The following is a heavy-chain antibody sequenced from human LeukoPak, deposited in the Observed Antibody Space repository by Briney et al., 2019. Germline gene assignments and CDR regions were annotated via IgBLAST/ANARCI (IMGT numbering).Heavy chain of an antibody. Sequence: PGGSLRLSCAASGFTFSSYEMNWVRQAPGKGLEWVSYISGSGSTIYYADSVKGRFTISRDNAKNSLYLQMYSLRAEDTAVYYCARASGVGFDYWGQGTLVTVSS. CDR2: ISGSGSTI. CDR1: GFTFSSYE. V-gene: IGHV3-48*03. J-gene: IGHJ4*02. CDR3: ARASGVGFDY. D-gene: IGHD3-10*01.